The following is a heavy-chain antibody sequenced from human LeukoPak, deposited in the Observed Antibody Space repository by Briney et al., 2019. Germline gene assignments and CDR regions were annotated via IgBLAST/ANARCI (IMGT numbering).Heavy chain of an antibody. V-gene: IGHV3-30-3*01. Sequence: PGGSLRLSCGASGFTFSTYTMHWVRQAPGKGLEWVALTSYDETNKFYAHSVKGRFTISRDNSKNTLYLQMNSLRPEDTGIYYCARGATNDFWSGYGWFDPWGQGTLVTVSS. CDR1: GFTFSTYT. J-gene: IGHJ5*02. D-gene: IGHD3-3*01. CDR2: TSYDETNK. CDR3: ARGATNDFWSGYGWFDP.